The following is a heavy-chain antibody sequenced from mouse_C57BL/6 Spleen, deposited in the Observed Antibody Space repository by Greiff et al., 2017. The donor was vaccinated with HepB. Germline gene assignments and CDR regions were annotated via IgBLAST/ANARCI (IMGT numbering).Heavy chain of an antibody. D-gene: IGHD1-1*01. V-gene: IGHV1-69*01. CDR1: GYTFTSYW. CDR2: IDPSDSYT. CDR3: AREGAVEDAMDY. J-gene: IGHJ4*01. Sequence: QVQLQQPGAELVMPGASVKLSCKASGYTFTSYWMHWVKQRPGQGLEWIGEIDPSDSYTNYNQKFKGKSTLTVDKSSSTAYMALRSLTSEDTAVYYCAREGAVEDAMDYWGQGTSVTVSS.